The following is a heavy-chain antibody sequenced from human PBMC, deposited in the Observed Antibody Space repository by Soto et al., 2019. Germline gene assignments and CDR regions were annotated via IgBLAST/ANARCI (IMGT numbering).Heavy chain of an antibody. D-gene: IGHD6-13*01. CDR2: INHSGST. CDR3: ARGRIIAARVKNANWFDP. CDR1: GGSFSGYY. V-gene: IGHV4-34*01. J-gene: IGHJ5*02. Sequence: ASETLSLTCAVYGGSFSGYYWSWIRQPPGKGLEWIGEINHSGSTNYNPSLKSRVTISVDTSKNQFSLKLSSVTAADTAMYYCARGRIIAARVKNANWFDPWGQGTLVTVSS.